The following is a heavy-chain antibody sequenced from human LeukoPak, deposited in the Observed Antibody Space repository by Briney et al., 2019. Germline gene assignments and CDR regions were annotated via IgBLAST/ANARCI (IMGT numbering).Heavy chain of an antibody. CDR3: ARVVPAAIAFDY. D-gene: IGHD2-2*01. Sequence: GGSLRLSCAASGFTFSNYWMSGVRQAPGKGLEWVANIKQDGSEKYYVDSVKGRFTIYRDNAKNSLYLQMNSLSAEDTAVYYCARVVPAAIAFDYWGQGTLVTVSS. V-gene: IGHV3-7*01. CDR2: IKQDGSEK. CDR1: GFTFSNYW. J-gene: IGHJ4*02.